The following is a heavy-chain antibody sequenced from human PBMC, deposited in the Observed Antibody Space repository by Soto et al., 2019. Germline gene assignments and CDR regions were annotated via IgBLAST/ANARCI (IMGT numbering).Heavy chain of an antibody. CDR3: ARITMIVVVIGGLDAFDI. D-gene: IGHD3-22*01. J-gene: IGHJ3*02. CDR2: ISAYNGNT. Sequence: QVQLVQSGAEVKKPGASVKVSCKASGYTFTSYGISWVRQAPGQGLEWMGWISAYNGNTNYAQKLQGRVTMTTDTSTSTAYMELRSLRSDDTAVYYCARITMIVVVIGGLDAFDIWGQGTMVTVSS. V-gene: IGHV1-18*01. CDR1: GYTFTSYG.